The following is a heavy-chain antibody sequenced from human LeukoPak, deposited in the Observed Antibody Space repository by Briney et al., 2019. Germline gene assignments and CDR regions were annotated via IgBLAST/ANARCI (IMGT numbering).Heavy chain of an antibody. CDR3: AKDQRVTPSGFDP. CDR2: ISGSGGST. V-gene: IGHV3-23*01. D-gene: IGHD5-18*01. Sequence: PGGSLRLSCAASGFTFSSYAMSWVRAAPGKGLEWVSAISGSGGSTYYADSVKGRLTISRDNSKNTLYLQMNSLSAEDTAVYYCAKDQRVTPSGFDPWGQGTLVTVSS. J-gene: IGHJ5*02. CDR1: GFTFSSYA.